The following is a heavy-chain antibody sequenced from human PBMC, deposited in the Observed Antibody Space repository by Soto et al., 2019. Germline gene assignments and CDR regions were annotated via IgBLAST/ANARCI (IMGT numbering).Heavy chain of an antibody. CDR1: GYTFTGYY. V-gene: IGHV1-2*02. CDR3: AREEITISLYYYYGMDV. CDR2: INPNSGGT. J-gene: IGHJ6*02. Sequence: QVQLVQSGAEVKKPGASVKASCKASGYTFTGYYMHWVRQAPGQGLEWMGWINPNSGGTNYAQKFQGRVTMTRDTSISTAYMELSRLRSDDTAVYYCAREEITISLYYYYGMDVWGQGTTVTVSS. D-gene: IGHD3-3*01.